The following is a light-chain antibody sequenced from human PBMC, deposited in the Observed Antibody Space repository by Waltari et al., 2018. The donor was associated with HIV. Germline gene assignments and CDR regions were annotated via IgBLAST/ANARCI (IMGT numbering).Light chain of an antibody. CDR3: QSADSSGTSVL. J-gene: IGLJ2*01. CDR1: ALPKQY. CDR2: KDT. V-gene: IGLV3-25*03. Sequence: SYELTQPPSVSVSPGQTARITCSGDALPKQYAFWYRQKPGQAPWVLMYKDTKRPSGIPERFSGSSSGTTVTLTSSGVQAEDEADYYCQSADSSGTSVLFGGGTKLTDL.